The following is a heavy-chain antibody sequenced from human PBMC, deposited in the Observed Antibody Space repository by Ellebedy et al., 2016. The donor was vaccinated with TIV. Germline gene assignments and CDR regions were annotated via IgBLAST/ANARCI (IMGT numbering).Heavy chain of an antibody. J-gene: IGHJ5*02. CDR3: ARVGGIVAATTWFDP. Sequence: AASVKVSCKASGYTFSRYGIAWVRHAPGQGLEWMGWISAYNGKTNYAQKFQGRVTMTTDTSTITANMELRSLRSDDTAVYYCARVGGIVAATTWFDPWGQGTLLTVSS. CDR2: ISAYNGKT. CDR1: GYTFSRYG. V-gene: IGHV1-18*04. D-gene: IGHD1-26*01.